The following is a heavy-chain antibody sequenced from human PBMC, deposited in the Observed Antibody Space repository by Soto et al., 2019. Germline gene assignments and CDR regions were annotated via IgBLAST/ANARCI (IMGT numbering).Heavy chain of an antibody. CDR3: AKVESSGWYA. CDR2: ISFDGASK. D-gene: IGHD6-19*01. CDR1: GFTFSSYG. Sequence: QVQLVESGGGVVQPGRSPRLSCAASGFTFSSYGMHWVRQAPGKGLEWVALISFDGASKYYADSVKGRFTISRDNSKNTLYLQVNSLRAEDTAVYYCAKVESSGWYAWGQGTLVTVSS. V-gene: IGHV3-30*18. J-gene: IGHJ4*02.